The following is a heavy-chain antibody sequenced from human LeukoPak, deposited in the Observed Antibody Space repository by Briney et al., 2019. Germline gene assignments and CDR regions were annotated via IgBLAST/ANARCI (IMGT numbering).Heavy chain of an antibody. Sequence: GGSLRLSCAASGFTFSNYAMSWVRQAPGKGLEWVSVISGSGGDTYYADSVKGRFTISRDNSKNTVFLQMNSLRAEDTAVYYCARDGGSSLGPFDYWGQGTLVTVSS. CDR2: ISGSGGDT. J-gene: IGHJ4*02. V-gene: IGHV3-23*01. CDR3: ARDGGSSLGPFDY. CDR1: GFTFSNYA. D-gene: IGHD6-13*01.